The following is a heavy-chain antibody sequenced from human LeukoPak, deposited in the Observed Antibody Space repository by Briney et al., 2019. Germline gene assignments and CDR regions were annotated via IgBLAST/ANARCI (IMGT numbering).Heavy chain of an antibody. CDR2: IYTSGST. J-gene: IGHJ4*02. Sequence: SSETLSLTCTVSGGSISSYYWSWIRQPAGKGLEWIGRIYTSGSTNYNPSLKSRVTMSVDTSKNQFSLKLSSVTAADTAVYYCARDTNYYGSGSYYYFDYWGQGTLVTVSS. D-gene: IGHD3-10*01. CDR3: ARDTNYYGSGSYYYFDY. V-gene: IGHV4-4*07. CDR1: GGSISSYY.